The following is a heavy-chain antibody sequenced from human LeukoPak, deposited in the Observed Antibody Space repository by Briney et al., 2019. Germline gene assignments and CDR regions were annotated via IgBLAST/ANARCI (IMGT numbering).Heavy chain of an antibody. V-gene: IGHV3-21*01. D-gene: IGHD3-3*01. Sequence: AGGSRRLSCAASGFTFSSYSMNWVRQAPGKGLEWASSISSSSSYIYYADSVKGRFTISRDNAKNSLYLQMNSLRAEDTAVYYCARDPNYDFWSGYYGYYYYYMDVWGKGTTVTVSS. J-gene: IGHJ6*03. CDR2: ISSSSSYI. CDR1: GFTFSSYS. CDR3: ARDPNYDFWSGYYGYYYYYMDV.